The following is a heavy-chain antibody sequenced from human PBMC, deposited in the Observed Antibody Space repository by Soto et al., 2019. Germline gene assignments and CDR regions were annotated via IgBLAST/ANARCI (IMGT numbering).Heavy chain of an antibody. Sequence: PGESLKISCKGSVFSFSNYWIAWVRQMPGKGLEWMGSIHPADSETRYSPSFQGHVTMSVDKSTSTAYLQWSTLKASDTAMYYCARVFAAVLYGVDVWGQGTTVTVSS. CDR1: VFSFSNYW. V-gene: IGHV5-51*01. J-gene: IGHJ6*02. CDR2: IHPADSET. D-gene: IGHD6-25*01. CDR3: ARVFAAVLYGVDV.